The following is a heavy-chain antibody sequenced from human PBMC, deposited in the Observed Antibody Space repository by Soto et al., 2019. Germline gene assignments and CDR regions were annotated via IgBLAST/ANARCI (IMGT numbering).Heavy chain of an antibody. CDR2: ISGSGNSI. J-gene: IGHJ5*02. D-gene: IGHD3-10*01. Sequence: EVQLLESGGGLVQPGASLRLSCAASGFTFSSCAMSWVRQAPGKGLEWVSGISGSGNSIYYTDSVKGRFTISRDNSKDTLYLQFNSLRAEVTALYYCAKGLWSEEGPLWFDPWGQGTLVTVSS. CDR3: AKGLWSEEGPLWFDP. V-gene: IGHV3-23*01. CDR1: GFTFSSCA.